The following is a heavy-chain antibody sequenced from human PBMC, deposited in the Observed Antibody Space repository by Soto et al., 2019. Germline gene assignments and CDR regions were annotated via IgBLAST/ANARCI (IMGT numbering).Heavy chain of an antibody. CDR2: IYYNGST. V-gene: IGHV4-30-4*01. CDR1: GDSITSGDYY. J-gene: IGHJ4*02. D-gene: IGHD3-16*02. CDR3: ARGPPGDYVWGSSRRPHLGYFDY. Sequence: QVQLQESGPGLVKPSQTLSLTCTVSGDSITSGDYYWTWIRQPPGRGLAWIGYIYYNGSTDYTPPLKWRVTISLDTSKKQFSLKLSSVTAADTAVYYCARGPPGDYVWGSSRRPHLGYFDYWGQGTLVTFAS.